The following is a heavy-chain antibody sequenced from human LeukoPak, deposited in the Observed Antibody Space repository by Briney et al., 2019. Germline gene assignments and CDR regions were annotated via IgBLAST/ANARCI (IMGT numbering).Heavy chain of an antibody. J-gene: IGHJ4*02. V-gene: IGHV4-39*01. CDR1: GGSISSSSYY. D-gene: IGHD3-16*02. CDR3: ARHQLYGYEPLVAEGEIDY. CDR2: IYYSGST. Sequence: SETLSLTCTVSGGSISSSSYYWGWIRQPPGKGLEWIGSIYYSGSTYYNPSLKSRVTISVDTSKNQFSLKLSSVTAADTAVYYCARHQLYGYEPLVAEGEIDYWGQGTLVTVSS.